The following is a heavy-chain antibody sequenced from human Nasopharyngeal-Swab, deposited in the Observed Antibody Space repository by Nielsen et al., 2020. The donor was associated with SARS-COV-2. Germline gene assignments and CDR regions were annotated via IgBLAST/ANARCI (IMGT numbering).Heavy chain of an antibody. CDR1: GFTFTSYA. D-gene: IGHD5-12*01. Sequence: GGSLRLSCAASGFTFTSYAMHWVRQAPGKGLEWVAVISYDGSSSYYADSVKGRFIISRDNSKNTVNLQMNSLRVEDTAIYYCAKDRDSGDDSDDYYHYYGMDVWGQGTTVTVFS. V-gene: IGHV3-30*04. CDR3: AKDRDSGDDSDDYYHYYGMDV. J-gene: IGHJ6*02. CDR2: ISYDGSSS.